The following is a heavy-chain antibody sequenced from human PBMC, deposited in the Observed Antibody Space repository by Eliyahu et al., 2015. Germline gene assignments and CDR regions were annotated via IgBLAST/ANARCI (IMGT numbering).Heavy chain of an antibody. Sequence: QLQLQESGPGLVKPSETLSLTCTXSGGSISSSSYYWGWIRQPPGKGLEWIGSIYYSGSTYYNPSLKSRVTISVDTSKNQFSLKLSSVTAADTAVYYCAIVVGFTRMAAGIDYWGQGTLVTVSS. CDR1: GGSISSSSYY. J-gene: IGHJ4*02. V-gene: IGHV4-39*01. D-gene: IGHD2-2*01. CDR2: IYYSGST. CDR3: AIVVGFTRMAAGIDY.